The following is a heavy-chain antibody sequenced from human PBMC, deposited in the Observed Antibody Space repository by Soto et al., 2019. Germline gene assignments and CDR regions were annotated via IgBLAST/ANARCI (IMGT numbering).Heavy chain of an antibody. J-gene: IGHJ4*01. V-gene: IGHV1-58*01. CDR2: ILVGSGQT. Sequence: SVKVSCKASGATFTSSTVNWVRQARGQPPEWVGWILVGSGQTNSAQRFQGRVAITRDMSTYTVYLELNSLRSDDSAVYYCAAISSGYYRVFDYWG. D-gene: IGHD3-22*01. CDR1: GATFTSST. CDR3: AAISSGYYRVFDY.